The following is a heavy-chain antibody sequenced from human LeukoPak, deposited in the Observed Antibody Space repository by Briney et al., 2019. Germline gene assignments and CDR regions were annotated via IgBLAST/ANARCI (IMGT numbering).Heavy chain of an antibody. CDR1: GFTFSGYG. Sequence: GRSLRLSCAASGFTFSGYGMHWVRQAPGKGLEWVAVISYDGSNKYYADSVKGRFTISRDNSKNTLYLQMNSLRAEDTAVYYCATVDTENYWGQGTLVTVSS. CDR2: ISYDGSNK. J-gene: IGHJ4*02. D-gene: IGHD5-18*01. V-gene: IGHV3-30*03. CDR3: ATVDTENY.